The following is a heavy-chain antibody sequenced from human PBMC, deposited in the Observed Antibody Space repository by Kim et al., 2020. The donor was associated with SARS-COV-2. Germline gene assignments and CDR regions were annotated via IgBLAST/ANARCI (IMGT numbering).Heavy chain of an antibody. CDR3: PRGSVTPDSGY. Sequence: SETLSLTCTVSDDSIRSGNFYWSWIRQPPGKGLEWIGYIYDTGRTDYNPSLKSRVAISMDKSKRQFSLNLSSVTAADTAVYYCPRGSVTPDSGYWGPGTLVTVSS. J-gene: IGHJ4*02. CDR2: IYDTGRT. D-gene: IGHD4-17*01. CDR1: DDSIRSGNFY. V-gene: IGHV4-61*01.